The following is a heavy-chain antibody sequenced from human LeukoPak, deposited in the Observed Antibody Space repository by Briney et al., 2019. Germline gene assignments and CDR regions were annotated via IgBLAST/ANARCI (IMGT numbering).Heavy chain of an antibody. V-gene: IGHV3-53*01. CDR1: GFTVSSNY. CDR3: AGGGDYARSDRYYYGMDV. D-gene: IGHD2-21*02. J-gene: IGHJ6*02. Sequence: WGSLRLSCAASGFTVSSNYMSWVRQAPGKGLEWVSVIYSGGSTYYADSVKGRFTISRDNSKNTLYLQMNSLRAEDTAVYYCAGGGDYARSDRYYYGMDVWGQGTTVTVSS. CDR2: IYSGGST.